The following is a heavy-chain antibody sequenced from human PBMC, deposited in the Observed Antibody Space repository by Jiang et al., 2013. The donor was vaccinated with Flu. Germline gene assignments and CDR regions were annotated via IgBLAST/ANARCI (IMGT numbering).Heavy chain of an antibody. CDR1: GFTFSSYG. V-gene: IGHV3-30*18. CDR2: ISYDGSNK. Sequence: VQLLESGGGVVQPGRSLRLSCAASGFTFSSYGMHWVRQAPGKGLEWVAVISYDGSNKYYADSVKGRFTISRDNSKNTLYLQMNSLRAEDTAVYYCAKDFEWSSSSLWGQGTLVTVSS. J-gene: IGHJ4*02. D-gene: IGHD6-6*01. CDR3: AKDFEWSSSSL.